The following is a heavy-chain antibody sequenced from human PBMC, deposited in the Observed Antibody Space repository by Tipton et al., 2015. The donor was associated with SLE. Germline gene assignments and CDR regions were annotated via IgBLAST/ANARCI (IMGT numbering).Heavy chain of an antibody. J-gene: IGHJ6*02. CDR2: IYYSGTT. CDR1: GYSITSHY. CDR3: ARGYDDFWSGYRYGMDV. Sequence: TLSLTCTVSGYSITSHYWSWIRQSPGRGLEWIGYIYYSGTTNYNPSLKSRVTISVDTSKNQFSLKLSSVTAADTAVYYCARGYDDFWSGYRYGMDVWGQGTTVTVSS. V-gene: IGHV4-59*11. D-gene: IGHD3-3*01.